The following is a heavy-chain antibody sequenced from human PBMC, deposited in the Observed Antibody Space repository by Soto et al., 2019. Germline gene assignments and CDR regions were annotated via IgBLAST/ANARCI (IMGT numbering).Heavy chain of an antibody. CDR1: XXXXSSYA. D-gene: IGHD4-17*01. J-gene: IGHJ4*02. CDR2: ISGSGGST. Sequence: EVQLLESGGGLVQPGGXLRLSCAASXXXXSSYAMSWVRQAPGKGLEWVSAISGSGGSTYYADSVKGRFTISRDNSKNTLYLQMNSLRAEDTAVYYCAKDSLKNVYGDSLDYWGQGTLVTVSS. V-gene: IGHV3-23*01. CDR3: AKDSLKNVYGDSLDY.